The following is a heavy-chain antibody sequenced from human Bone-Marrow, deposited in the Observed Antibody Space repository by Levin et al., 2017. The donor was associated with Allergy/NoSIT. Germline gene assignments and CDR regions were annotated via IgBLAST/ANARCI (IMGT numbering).Heavy chain of an antibody. D-gene: IGHD1-20*01. J-gene: IGHJ6*02. V-gene: IGHV4-34*01. Sequence: SETLSLTCAVYGGSFSGYYWSWIRQPPGKGLEWIGEINHSGSTNYNPSLKSRVTISVDTSKNQFSLKLSSVTAADTAVYYCAREMGNWNPYYYYGMDVWGQGTTVTVSS. CDR2: INHSGST. CDR1: GGSFSGYY. CDR3: AREMGNWNPYYYYGMDV.